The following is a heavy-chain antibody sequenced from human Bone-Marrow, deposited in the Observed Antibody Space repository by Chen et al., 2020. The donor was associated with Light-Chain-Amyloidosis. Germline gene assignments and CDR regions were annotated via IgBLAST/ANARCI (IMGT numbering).Heavy chain of an antibody. D-gene: IGHD5-12*01. Sequence: EVQLEQSGPEVKKRGESLKISCKGSGYTFPNYWIGWVRQMPGKGLEWMGVIYPDDSDARYSPSFDGQVTISADKSITTAYLQWRSLKASDTAMYYCARRRDGYNFDYWGQGTLVTVSS. CDR3: ARRRDGYNFDY. V-gene: IGHV5-51*01. J-gene: IGHJ4*02. CDR1: GYTFPNYW. CDR2: IYPDDSDA.